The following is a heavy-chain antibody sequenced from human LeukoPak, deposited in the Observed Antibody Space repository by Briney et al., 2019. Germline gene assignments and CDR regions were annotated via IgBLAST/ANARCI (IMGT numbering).Heavy chain of an antibody. CDR3: AKGRLFKFGVSQPGLLRGTHSVSSYYLDV. Sequence: SVKVSCKASGGTFSSYAISWVRQAPGQGLEWMGRIIPILGIANYAQKFQGRVTITADESTGTTYMEVSSLIPDDTAVYYCAKGRLFKFGVSQPGLLRGTHSVSSYYLDVWGKGTTVIVSS. V-gene: IGHV1-69*04. J-gene: IGHJ6*03. CDR2: IIPILGIA. CDR1: GGTFSSYA. D-gene: IGHD2-8*01.